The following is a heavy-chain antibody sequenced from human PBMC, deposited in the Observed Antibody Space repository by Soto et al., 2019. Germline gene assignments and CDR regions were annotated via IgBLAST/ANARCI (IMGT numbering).Heavy chain of an antibody. D-gene: IGHD6-19*01. CDR3: ARGVAVAGDYYGMDV. J-gene: IGHJ6*02. Sequence: QVQLQESGPGLVKPSQTLSLTCTVSGGSISSGGYYWSWIRQHPGKGLEWIGYIYYSGSTYYNPSLKSRVTISVDTSKNQFSLKLSSVTAADTAVYYCARGVAVAGDYYGMDVWGQGTTVTVSS. V-gene: IGHV4-31*03. CDR1: GGSISSGGYY. CDR2: IYYSGST.